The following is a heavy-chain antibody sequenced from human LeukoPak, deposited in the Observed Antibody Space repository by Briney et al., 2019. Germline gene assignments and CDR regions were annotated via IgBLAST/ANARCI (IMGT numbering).Heavy chain of an antibody. CDR2: VYSSGST. Sequence: SETLSLTCTVSGGSISSYYWSWIRQAAGKGPEWIGRVYSSGSTNYNPSLKSRVTISIDTSKNQFSLKLSSVTAADTAVYYCARDPGDCTNGVCYVFDYWGQGTLVTVSS. CDR3: ARDPGDCTNGVCYVFDY. CDR1: GGSISSYY. D-gene: IGHD2-8*01. J-gene: IGHJ4*02. V-gene: IGHV4-4*07.